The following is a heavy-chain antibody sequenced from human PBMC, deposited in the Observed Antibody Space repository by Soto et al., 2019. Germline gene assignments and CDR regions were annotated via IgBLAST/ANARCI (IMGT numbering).Heavy chain of an antibody. CDR3: ARGQLHHVYNYYYALDV. V-gene: IGHV1-69*01. D-gene: IGHD1-1*01. Sequence: QVQLVQSGAEVKKPGSSVKVSCKASEGTFSGYAISWVRQAPGQGLEWMGGFIPMFNRPHSARKFQGRVTITADESTSTAYMVLSSLRSEDTAVYYCARGQLHHVYNYYYALDVWGQGTTVTVSS. CDR2: FIPMFNRP. CDR1: EGTFSGYA. J-gene: IGHJ6*02.